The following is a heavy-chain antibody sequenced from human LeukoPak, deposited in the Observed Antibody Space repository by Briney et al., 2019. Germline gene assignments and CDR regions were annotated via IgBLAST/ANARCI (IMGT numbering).Heavy chain of an antibody. D-gene: IGHD5-24*01. CDR1: GFTFSNYW. V-gene: IGHV3-7*02. J-gene: IGHJ3*02. Sequence: GGSLRLSCTASGFTFSNYWMSWVRQAPGKGLEWVANIKEDGSRNHYVDSVKGRFTISRDNAKNSLYLQMNNLRAEDTAVYYCAKKMDDAFDICGQGTMVTVSS. CDR2: IKEDGSRN. CDR3: AKKMDDAFDI.